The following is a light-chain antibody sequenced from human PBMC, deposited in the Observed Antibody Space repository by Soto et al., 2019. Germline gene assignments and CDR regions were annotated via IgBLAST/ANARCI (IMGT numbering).Light chain of an antibody. Sequence: QSVLTQPRSVSGSPGQSVTISCTGTSSDVGGFNYVSWYQQHPGKDPKLMIYDVSERPSGVPDRFSGSKSGNTASLTISGRQADDEADYYCCSYAGTYTYVFGTGTKLTVL. CDR3: CSYAGTYTYV. CDR2: DVS. V-gene: IGLV2-11*01. J-gene: IGLJ1*01. CDR1: SSDVGGFNY.